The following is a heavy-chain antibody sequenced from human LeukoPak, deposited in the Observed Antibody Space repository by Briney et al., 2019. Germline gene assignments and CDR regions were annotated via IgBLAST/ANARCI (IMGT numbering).Heavy chain of an antibody. CDR1: GGSISSGGYY. J-gene: IGHJ4*02. D-gene: IGHD4-17*01. V-gene: IGHV4-31*03. CDR3: ARVLEIGDYVDY. Sequence: SETLSLTYTVSGGSISSGGYYWSWIRQHPGKGLEWIGYIYYSGSTYYNPSLKSRVTISVDTSKNQFSLKLSSVTAADTAVYYCARVLEIGDYVDYWGQGTLVTVSS. CDR2: IYYSGST.